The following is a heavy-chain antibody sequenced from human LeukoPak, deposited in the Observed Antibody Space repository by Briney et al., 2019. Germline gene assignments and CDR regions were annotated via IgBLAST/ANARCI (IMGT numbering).Heavy chain of an antibody. J-gene: IGHJ4*02. CDR1: GFTLSSYW. V-gene: IGHV3-74*01. CDR3: TRGLLGIDY. Sequence: GSLRLSCAASGFTLSSYWTHWVRQVPGKGLVWVSRIDTDASKTNYADSVKGRFTISRDNAKNTLYLQMNSLRAEDTAVYYCTRGLLGIDYWGQGTLVTVSS. CDR2: IDTDASKT. D-gene: IGHD2-8*02.